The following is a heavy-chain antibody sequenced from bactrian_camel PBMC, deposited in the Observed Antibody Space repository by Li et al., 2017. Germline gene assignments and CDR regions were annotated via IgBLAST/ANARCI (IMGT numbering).Heavy chain of an antibody. CDR3: APGPRSCGPDWFRATGFGN. CDR1: GYGASVSSRYC. J-gene: IGHJ4*01. D-gene: IGHD4*01. V-gene: IGHV3S53*01. CDR2: IDIDGAT. Sequence: HVQLVESGGGSVQDGGSLTLSCAVSGYGASVSSRYCMGWFRRAPGKEREGVAAIDIDGATRYRNSVKGRFTISKDNAKNTLYLQMNSLKPEDTAIYYCAPGPRSCGPDWFRATGFGNWGQGTQVTVS.